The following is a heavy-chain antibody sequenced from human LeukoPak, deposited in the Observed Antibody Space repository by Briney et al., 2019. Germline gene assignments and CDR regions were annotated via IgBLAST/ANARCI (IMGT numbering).Heavy chain of an antibody. J-gene: IGHJ6*02. CDR3: ARERRNTPMDV. CDR2: ISPSSSSI. V-gene: IGHV3-21*01. Sequence: GGSLRLSCEASGFTFSTYTMNWVRQAPGKGLEWVSFISPSSSSIYYADSVEGRFTVSRDNAKNSLYLQMNCLRAEDTALYYCARERRNTPMDVWGQGTTVTVSS. CDR1: GFTFSTYT. D-gene: IGHD5-18*01.